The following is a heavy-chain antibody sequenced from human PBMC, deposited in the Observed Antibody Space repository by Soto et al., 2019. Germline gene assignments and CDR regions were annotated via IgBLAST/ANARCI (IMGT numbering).Heavy chain of an antibody. CDR2: IHHSGST. CDR3: ARGFDYRWVY. D-gene: IGHD3-16*01. Sequence: QVQLQESGPGLVNPSGTLSLTCAVSGGYIRTDYWWRWARQPPGKGLEWIGEIHHSGSTNYIQSLKSRVPMSLDKSNHQTSLKLSSVTVADTAVYHCARGFDYRWVYWGRGSLVMVSA. CDR1: GGYIRTDYW. V-gene: IGHV4-4*02. J-gene: IGHJ4*02.